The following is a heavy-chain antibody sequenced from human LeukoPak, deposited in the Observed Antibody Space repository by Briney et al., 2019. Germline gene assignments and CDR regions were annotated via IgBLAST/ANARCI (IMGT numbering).Heavy chain of an antibody. D-gene: IGHD3-16*02. V-gene: IGHV3-9*01. CDR1: GFTFDDYA. J-gene: IGHJ3*02. CDR2: ISWNGGSI. Sequence: GGSLRLSCAASGFTFDDYAMHWVRQAPGKGLEWISYISWNGGSIDYADSVKGRFTISRDNAKNSLYLQMNSLRTEDTALYYCAKDLSRWGSYRSDAFDIWGQGTMVTVSS. CDR3: AKDLSRWGSYRSDAFDI.